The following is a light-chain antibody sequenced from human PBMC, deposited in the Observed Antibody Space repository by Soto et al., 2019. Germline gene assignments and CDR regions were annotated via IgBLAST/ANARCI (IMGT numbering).Light chain of an antibody. V-gene: IGKV1-33*01. Sequence: DIPTTQSPSSLSASVGDRVTITCQASQDISNHLNWYQQKPGKAPKLLIYDASKLETGVPSRFIGSGSGTDFTFTVSSLQPEAIATYYCQHYDSLPPYTFGQGSKLEIK. J-gene: IGKJ2*01. CDR2: DAS. CDR3: QHYDSLPPYT. CDR1: QDISNH.